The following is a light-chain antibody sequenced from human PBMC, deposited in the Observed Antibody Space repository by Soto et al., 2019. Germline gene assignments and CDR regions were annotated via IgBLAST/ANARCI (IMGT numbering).Light chain of an antibody. J-gene: IGLJ2*01. CDR1: SSDVGANNY. V-gene: IGLV2-14*01. CDR3: SSYINSITFVV. Sequence: QAVVTQPASVSGSPGQPITISCTGTSSDVGANNYVSWYQHHPGKAPKHLIYEVSNRPSGVSSRFSGSKSGNTASLTISGLQAEDEADYYCSSYINSITFVVFGGGTKLTVL. CDR2: EVS.